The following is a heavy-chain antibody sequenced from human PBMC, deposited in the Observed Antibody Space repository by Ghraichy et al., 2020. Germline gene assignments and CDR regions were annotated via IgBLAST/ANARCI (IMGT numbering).Heavy chain of an antibody. J-gene: IGHJ4*02. CDR2: IHSSGST. Sequence: SETLSLTCTVSGGSINSYSWNWIRQPPGKGLEWIAYIHSSGSTNYNPSLKSRVTVSVDTSKNQLSLKLSSVTTADTAVYYCARRATRENYFDYWGQGKLVTVSS. CDR1: GGSINSYS. V-gene: IGHV4-59*01. CDR3: ARRATRENYFDY. D-gene: IGHD1-26*01.